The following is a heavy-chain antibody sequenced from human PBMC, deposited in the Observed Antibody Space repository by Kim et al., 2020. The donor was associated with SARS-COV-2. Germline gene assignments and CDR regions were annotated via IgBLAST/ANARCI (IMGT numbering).Heavy chain of an antibody. Sequence: GGSLRLSCAASGFTFSSYWMHWVRQAPGKGLVWVSRINSDGSSTNYADSVKGRLTISRDNARNTLYLQMNSLRAEDTAVYYCARGRIAVAGLDYWGQGTLVTVSS. CDR1: GFTFSSYW. V-gene: IGHV3-74*01. CDR2: INSDGSST. J-gene: IGHJ4*02. D-gene: IGHD6-19*01. CDR3: ARGRIAVAGLDY.